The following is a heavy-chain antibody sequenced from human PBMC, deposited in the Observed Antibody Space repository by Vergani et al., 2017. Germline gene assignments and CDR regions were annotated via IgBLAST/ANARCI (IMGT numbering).Heavy chain of an antibody. CDR1: GVFITGGSYY. CDR2: IFTRGST. CDR3: ARGAYEAYFDY. V-gene: IGHV4-61*02. J-gene: IGHJ4*02. Sequence: QVQLQQSGPGLVNPSQTLSLTCPVSGVFITGGSYYWNWMRQSAEKGLEWIGRIFTRGSTDYNPSLKGRVTISFDTSKNQFSLKLNSVTAADTAVYYCARGAYEAYFDYWGQGTLVTVSS. D-gene: IGHD3-16*01.